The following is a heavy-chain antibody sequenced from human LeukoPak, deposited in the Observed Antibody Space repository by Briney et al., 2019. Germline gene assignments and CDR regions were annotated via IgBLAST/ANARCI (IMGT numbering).Heavy chain of an antibody. CDR2: ISSSSSTI. D-gene: IGHD6-19*01. CDR1: GFTFSSYS. Sequence: GGSLRLSCAASGFTFSSYSMNWVRQAPGKGLEWVSYISSSSSTIYYADSVKGRFTISRDNSKNTLYLQMNSLRAEDTAVYYCAAHKKQWLPSLFDYWGQGTLVTVSS. V-gene: IGHV3-48*01. CDR3: AAHKKQWLPSLFDY. J-gene: IGHJ4*02.